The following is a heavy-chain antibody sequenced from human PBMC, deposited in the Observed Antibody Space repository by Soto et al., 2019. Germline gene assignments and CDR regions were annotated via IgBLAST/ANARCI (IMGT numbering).Heavy chain of an antibody. CDR3: AREQHYYDSSGYSSYYYGMDV. Sequence: ASVKVSCKASGYTFTSYYMHWVRQAPGQGLEWMGIINPSGGSTSYAQKFQGRVTMTRDTSTSTVYMELSSLRSEDTAVYYCAREQHYYDSSGYSSYYYGMDVWGQGTTVTVSS. V-gene: IGHV1-46*03. CDR2: INPSGGST. CDR1: GYTFTSYY. J-gene: IGHJ6*02. D-gene: IGHD3-22*01.